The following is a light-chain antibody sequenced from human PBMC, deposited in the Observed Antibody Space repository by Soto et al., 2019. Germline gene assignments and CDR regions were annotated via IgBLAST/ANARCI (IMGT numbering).Light chain of an antibody. V-gene: IGKV3-15*01. J-gene: IGKJ3*01. CDR3: QHYSNWPPT. Sequence: EMVMTQSPATLSVSPGERVTLSCRASQSVHRNLAWYQQKPGQGPRLLIYYASTRDTGVPDRFTGSGSGTEFTLTISSLQSEDFGVYHCQHYSNWPPTFGPGTKVEIK. CDR1: QSVHRN. CDR2: YAS.